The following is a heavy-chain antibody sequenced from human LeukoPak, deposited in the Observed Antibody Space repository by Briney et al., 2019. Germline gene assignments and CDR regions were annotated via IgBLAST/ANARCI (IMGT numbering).Heavy chain of an antibody. CDR3: AKRSLNAFDI. CDR1: GFTFRSYG. CDR2: ISGSGGST. V-gene: IGHV3-23*01. J-gene: IGHJ3*02. Sequence: PGGSLTLSCAASGFTFRSYGIHWVRQAPGKGLEWVSAISGSGGSTYYADSVKGRFTISRDNSKNTLYLQMNSLRAEDTAVYYCAKRSLNAFDIWGQGTMVTVSS.